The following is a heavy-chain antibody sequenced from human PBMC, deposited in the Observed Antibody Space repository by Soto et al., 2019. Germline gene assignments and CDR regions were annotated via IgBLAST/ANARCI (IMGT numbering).Heavy chain of an antibody. V-gene: IGHV1-24*01. Sequence: GASVKVSCKVSGYTLTELSMHWVRQAPGKGLEWMGGFDPEDGETIYAQKFQGRVTMTEDTSTNTAYMELRSLRSDDTAVYYCARDCEPYDFWSGYLNWGQGTVVTVSS. CDR1: GYTLTELS. D-gene: IGHD3-3*01. CDR3: ARDCEPYDFWSGYLN. CDR2: FDPEDGET. J-gene: IGHJ4*02.